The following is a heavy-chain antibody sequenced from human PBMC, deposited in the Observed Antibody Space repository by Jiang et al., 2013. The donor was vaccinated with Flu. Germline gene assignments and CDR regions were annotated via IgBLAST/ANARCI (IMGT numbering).Heavy chain of an antibody. CDR3: ASGSGDYSPDC. J-gene: IGHJ4*02. CDR1: GYTFTGYY. V-gene: IGHV1-2*02. CDR2: INPNSGGT. D-gene: IGHD3-22*01. Sequence: CKASGYTFTGYYMHWVRQAPGQGLEWMGWINPNSGGTTYAQKFQGRVTMARDTSISTTYMELSRLTSGDTAIYYCASGSGDYSPDCWGQGTLVTVSS.